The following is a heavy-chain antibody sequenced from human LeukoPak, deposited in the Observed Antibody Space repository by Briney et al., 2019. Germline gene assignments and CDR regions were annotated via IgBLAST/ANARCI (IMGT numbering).Heavy chain of an antibody. V-gene: IGHV1-2*02. J-gene: IGHJ4*02. Sequence: ASVKVSCKASGYTFTGYYMHWVRQAPGQGLEWMGWINPNSGGTNYAQKFQGRVTTTRDTSISTAYMELSRLRSDDTAVYYCARGFLGATTSYDYWGQGTLVTVSS. CDR2: INPNSGGT. CDR1: GYTFTGYY. D-gene: IGHD1-26*01. CDR3: ARGFLGATTSYDY.